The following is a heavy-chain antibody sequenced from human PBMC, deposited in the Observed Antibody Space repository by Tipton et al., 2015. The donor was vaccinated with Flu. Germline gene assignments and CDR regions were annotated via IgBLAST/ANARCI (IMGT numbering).Heavy chain of an antibody. D-gene: IGHD2-15*01. V-gene: IGHV4-34*01. CDR3: ARAAVVAATSNDY. Sequence: LTCAVYGGSFSGYYWSWIRQPPGKGLEWIGEINHSGSTNYNPSLKSRVTISPDTSKNQFSLKLSSGTAADTAVYHCARAAVVAATSNDYWGQGTLVTVSS. CDR1: GGSFSGYY. CDR2: INHSGST. J-gene: IGHJ4*02.